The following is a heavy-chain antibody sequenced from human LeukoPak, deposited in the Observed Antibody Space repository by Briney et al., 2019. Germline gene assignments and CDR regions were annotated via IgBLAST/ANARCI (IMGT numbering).Heavy chain of an antibody. V-gene: IGHV3-74*01. J-gene: IGHJ4*02. CDR3: ARGYSYGYRIDY. CDR1: GFTVSSYW. Sequence: PGGSLRLSCAASGFTVSSYWMHWVRQAPGKGLVWVSRINSDGSSTSYADSAKGRFTISRDNAKNTLYLQMNSLRAEDRAVYYCARGYSYGYRIDYWGQGTLVTVSS. D-gene: IGHD5-18*01. CDR2: INSDGSST.